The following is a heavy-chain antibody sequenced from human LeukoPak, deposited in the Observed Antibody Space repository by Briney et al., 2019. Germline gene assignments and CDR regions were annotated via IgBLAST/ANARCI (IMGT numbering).Heavy chain of an antibody. D-gene: IGHD2-2*02. CDR3: ARGPTLYCSSTSCYTGTGTDY. CDR2: INHSGST. J-gene: IGHJ4*02. CDR1: GGSFSGYY. V-gene: IGHV4-34*01. Sequence: SETLSLTCAVYGGSFSGYYWSWIRQPPGKGLEWIGEINHSGSTNYNPSLKSRVTISVDTSKNQFSLKLSSVTAADTAVYYCARGPTLYCSSTSCYTGTGTDYWGQGTLVTVSS.